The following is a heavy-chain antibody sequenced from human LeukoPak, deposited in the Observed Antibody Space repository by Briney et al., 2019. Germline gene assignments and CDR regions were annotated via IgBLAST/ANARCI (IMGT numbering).Heavy chain of an antibody. Sequence: GGSLRLSCAASGFTFSGYGMHWVRQAPGKGLEWVAVIWFDGSNAYYLDSVKGRFTISRDNSKNMVYLQMNSLRVEDTAVYYCAREQWAEDDALDIWGLGTMVTVSS. V-gene: IGHV3-33*01. CDR2: IWFDGSNA. J-gene: IGHJ3*02. CDR3: AREQWAEDDALDI. D-gene: IGHD2-8*01. CDR1: GFTFSGYG.